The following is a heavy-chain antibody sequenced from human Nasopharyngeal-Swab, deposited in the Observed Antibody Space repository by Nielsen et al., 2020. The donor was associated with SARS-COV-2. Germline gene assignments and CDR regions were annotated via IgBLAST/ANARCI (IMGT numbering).Heavy chain of an antibody. CDR3: ARDSPVYCSSTSCYLD. Sequence: GGSLRLSCAASGFTFDDYGMSWVRQAPGKGLEWVSGINWNGGSTGYADSVKGRFAISRDNAKNTLYLQMNSLRAEDTAVYYCARDSPVYCSSTSCYLDWGQGTLVTVSS. J-gene: IGHJ4*02. CDR2: INWNGGST. CDR1: GFTFDDYG. V-gene: IGHV3-20*04. D-gene: IGHD2-2*01.